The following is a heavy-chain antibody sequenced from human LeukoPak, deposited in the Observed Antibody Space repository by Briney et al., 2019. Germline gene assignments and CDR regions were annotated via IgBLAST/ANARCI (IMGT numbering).Heavy chain of an antibody. D-gene: IGHD3-9*01. CDR1: GGTFSSYA. CDR3: ARGELTGYYNSWFDP. Sequence: SVKVSCKAPGGTFSSYAISWVRQAPGQGLEWMGGIIPIFGTANYAQKFQGRVTMTRNTSISTAYMELSSLRSEDTAVYYCARGELTGYYNSWFDPWGQGTLVTVSS. CDR2: IIPIFGTA. J-gene: IGHJ5*02. V-gene: IGHV1-69*05.